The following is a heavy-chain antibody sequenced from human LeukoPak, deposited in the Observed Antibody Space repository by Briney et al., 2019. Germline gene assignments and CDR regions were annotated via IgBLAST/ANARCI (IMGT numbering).Heavy chain of an antibody. CDR1: GFNFNNYA. V-gene: IGHV3-23*01. D-gene: IGHD1-14*01. J-gene: IGHJ4*02. CDR2: ICTTGGNT. Sequence: GGSLRLSCAASGFNFNNYAMSWVRQAPGKGLEWVSFICTTGGNTYYAHSVKGRFTISRDKSENTMFLQMNGLSAEDTAVYYCAKDARAVNGTLDYWGQETLVTVSS. CDR3: AKDARAVNGTLDY.